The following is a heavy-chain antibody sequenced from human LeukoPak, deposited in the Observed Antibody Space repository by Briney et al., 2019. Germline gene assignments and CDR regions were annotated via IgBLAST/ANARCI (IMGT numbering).Heavy chain of an antibody. Sequence: GGSLRLSCTASGFTFGDYAMSWVRQAPGKGLGWVGFIRSKAYGGTTEYAASVKGRFTISRDDSKSIAYLQMNSLKTEDTAVYYCTRVGYSYGLFDYWGQGTLVTVSS. V-gene: IGHV3-49*04. D-gene: IGHD5-18*01. CDR1: GFTFGDYA. CDR2: IRSKAYGGTT. CDR3: TRVGYSYGLFDY. J-gene: IGHJ4*02.